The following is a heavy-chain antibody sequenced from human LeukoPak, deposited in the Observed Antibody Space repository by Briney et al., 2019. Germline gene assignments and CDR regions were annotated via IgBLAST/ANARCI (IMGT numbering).Heavy chain of an antibody. CDR2: INPSGGST. V-gene: IGHV1-46*01. CDR3: AKDRAAARNFDI. J-gene: IGHJ4*02. D-gene: IGHD6-13*01. CDR1: GYTFTSYY. Sequence: ASVKVSCKASGYTFTSYYMHWVRQAPGQGLEWMGMINPSGGSTSYAQKFQGRVTMTTDTSTTTAYMELKSLRSDDTAIYYCAKDRAAARNFDIWGQGTLVTVSS.